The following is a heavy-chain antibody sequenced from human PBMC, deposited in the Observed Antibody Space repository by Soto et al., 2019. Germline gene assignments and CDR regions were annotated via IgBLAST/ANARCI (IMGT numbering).Heavy chain of an antibody. J-gene: IGHJ3*02. V-gene: IGHV3-30-3*01. CDR3: ARVQRPVLRFLEWLLSAFDI. CDR2: ISYDGSNK. Sequence: GGSLRLSCAASGFTFSSYAMHWVRQAPGKGLEWVAVISYDGSNKYYADSVKGRFTISRDNSKNTLYLQMNSLRAEDTAVYYCARVQRPVLRFLEWLLSAFDIWGQGTMVTVSS. CDR1: GFTFSSYA. D-gene: IGHD3-3*01.